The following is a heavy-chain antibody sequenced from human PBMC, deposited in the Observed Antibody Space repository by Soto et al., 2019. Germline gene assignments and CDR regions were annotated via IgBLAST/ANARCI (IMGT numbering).Heavy chain of an antibody. CDR2: IFYSGRT. CDR3: ARGHPFDL. CDR1: GGSISSCY. J-gene: IGHJ4*02. Sequence: SETLSLPCTVSGGSISSCYWSWIRQPPGKGLEWIGHIFYSGRTTYNPSLKSRVTMSVDTSKNQFSLKVTSVTAADTAVYYCARGHPFDLWGQGIQVTVSS. V-gene: IGHV4-59*01.